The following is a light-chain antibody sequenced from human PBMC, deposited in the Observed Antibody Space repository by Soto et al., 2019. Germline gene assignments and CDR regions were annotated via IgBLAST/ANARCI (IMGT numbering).Light chain of an antibody. V-gene: IGKV3-11*01. Sequence: EIVLTQSPATLSLSPGERATLSCRASQSVSSYLAWYQQKPGQTPRLLIYDASNRATGIPARFSGSGSGTDFTLINSSLEPQDFAVYYCQQRNNRPRGTFGQGTRLEIK. CDR1: QSVSSY. J-gene: IGKJ5*01. CDR2: DAS. CDR3: QQRNNRPRGT.